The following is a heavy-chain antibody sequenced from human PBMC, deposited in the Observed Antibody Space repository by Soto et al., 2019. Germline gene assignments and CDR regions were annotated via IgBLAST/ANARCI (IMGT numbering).Heavy chain of an antibody. CDR1: GASVSSGSYF. V-gene: IGHV4-61*01. CDR3: ARVDGSGTYSLFDY. Sequence: PSETLSLTCTVSGASVSSGSYFWSWIRQSPGKGLEWIGYIYHNGNTNDNPSLRGRVTISLDTSKNQFSLKLRSVTAADTAVYYCARVDGSGTYSLFDYWGQGALVTVS. D-gene: IGHD3-10*01. J-gene: IGHJ4*02. CDR2: IYHNGNT.